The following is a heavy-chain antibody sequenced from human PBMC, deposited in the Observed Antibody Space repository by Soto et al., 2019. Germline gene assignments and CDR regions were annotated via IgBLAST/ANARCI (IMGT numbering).Heavy chain of an antibody. CDR3: AKDKRIIIELWLPLDL. V-gene: IGHV3-23*01. J-gene: IGHJ2*01. CDR1: GFTFSSYA. CDR2: ISGSGDSR. D-gene: IGHD5-18*01. Sequence: EVQLLESGGGLAQPGGSLRLSCAASGFTFSSYAMSWVRQAPGKGLEWVSTISGSGDSRYYADSVKGRFTISRDNSKNTVYLQMNSLGAEDTAAYYCAKDKRIIIELWLPLDLWGRGTLVTVSS.